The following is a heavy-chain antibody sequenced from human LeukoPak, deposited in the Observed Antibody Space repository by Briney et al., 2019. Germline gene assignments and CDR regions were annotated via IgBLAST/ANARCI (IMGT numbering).Heavy chain of an antibody. D-gene: IGHD6-13*01. Sequence: GGSLRLSCAASGFTFSSYAMSWVRQAPGKGLEWVSAISGSGGSTYYADSVKGRFTISRDNSKNTLYLQMNSLRAEDTAVYYCEKDQVTGYSSSDPWGAFDIWGQGTMVTVSS. CDR3: EKDQVTGYSSSDPWGAFDI. CDR1: GFTFSSYA. V-gene: IGHV3-23*01. J-gene: IGHJ3*02. CDR2: ISGSGGST.